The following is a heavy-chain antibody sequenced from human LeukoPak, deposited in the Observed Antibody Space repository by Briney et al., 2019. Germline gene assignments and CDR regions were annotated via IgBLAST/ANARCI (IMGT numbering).Heavy chain of an antibody. Sequence: SETLSLTCTVSGGSISSYYWSWIRQPPGKGLEWIGYMYYSGSTNYNPSLKSRVTISLDTSNNQFSLKLTSVTAADTSVYYCARAHSSSWYMDYWGQGTLVTVSS. CDR2: MYYSGST. CDR3: ARAHSSSWYMDY. CDR1: GGSISSYY. D-gene: IGHD6-13*01. V-gene: IGHV4-59*01. J-gene: IGHJ4*02.